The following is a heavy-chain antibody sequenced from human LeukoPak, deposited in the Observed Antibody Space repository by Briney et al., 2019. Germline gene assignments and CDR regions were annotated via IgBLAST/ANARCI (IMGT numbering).Heavy chain of an antibody. CDR3: AREVLDRYCSGGSCYFAY. Sequence: GGSLRLSCAASGFTFSSYSMNWVRQAPGKGLEWVSSISSSSSYIYYADSVKGRFTISRDNAKNSLYLQMNSLRAEDTAVYYCAREVLDRYCSGGSCYFAYWGQGTLVTVSS. D-gene: IGHD2-15*01. CDR2: ISSSSSYI. CDR1: GFTFSSYS. J-gene: IGHJ4*02. V-gene: IGHV3-21*01.